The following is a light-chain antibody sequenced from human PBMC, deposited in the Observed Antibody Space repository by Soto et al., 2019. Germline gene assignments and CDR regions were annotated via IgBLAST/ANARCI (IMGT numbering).Light chain of an antibody. Sequence: QSALTQPASVSASPGQSITISCTGTSSDVGGYKYVSWYQQHPGKVPKLMIYEVSNRPSGVSNRFSGSKSGNTASLTISGLQAEDEAHYYCSSYTSSSTQVFGGGTKLTVL. CDR1: SSDVGGYKY. V-gene: IGLV2-14*01. J-gene: IGLJ3*02. CDR3: SSYTSSSTQV. CDR2: EVS.